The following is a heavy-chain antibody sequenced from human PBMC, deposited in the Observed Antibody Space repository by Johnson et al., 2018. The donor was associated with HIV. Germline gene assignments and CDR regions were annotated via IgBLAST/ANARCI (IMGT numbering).Heavy chain of an antibody. CDR3: AKEGDSSGPIDAFDI. CDR2: ISGSGGST. V-gene: IGHV3-23*04. Sequence: VQLVESGGGLVQPGGSLRLSCAASGFTFSNYAMSWVRQAPGKGLEWVSAISGSGGSTYHADSVKGRFTISRDNSKKTLYLQMNSLRADATAVDYRAKEGDSSGPIDAFDIWGQGTLVTVSS. J-gene: IGHJ3*02. D-gene: IGHD1-26*01. CDR1: GFTFSNYA.